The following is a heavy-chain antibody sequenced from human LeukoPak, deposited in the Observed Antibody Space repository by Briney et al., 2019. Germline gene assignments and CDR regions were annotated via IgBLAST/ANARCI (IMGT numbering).Heavy chain of an antibody. Sequence: PGGSLRLSCAASGFTFSAYGMAWVRQAPGKGLERISDISGSGVDTYYADPVKGRFTISRDNSLNTLYLQMNSLRAEDTAVYYCAKGSSYSSGNNWFDPWGQGTLVTVSS. CDR3: AKGSSYSSGNNWFDP. J-gene: IGHJ5*02. CDR1: GFTFSAYG. D-gene: IGHD3-22*01. V-gene: IGHV3-23*01. CDR2: ISGSGVDT.